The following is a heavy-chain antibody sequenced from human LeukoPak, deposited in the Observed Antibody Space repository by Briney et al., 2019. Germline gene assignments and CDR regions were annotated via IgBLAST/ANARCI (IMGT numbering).Heavy chain of an antibody. CDR2: IYHSGST. Sequence: PSETLSLTCAVSGGSISSGGHSWSWIRQPPGKGLEWIGYIYHSGSTYYNPSLKSRVTISVDRSKNQFSLKLSSVTAADTAVYYCARGHFSWGFDYWGQGTLVTVSS. CDR1: GGSISSGGHS. V-gene: IGHV4-30-2*01. CDR3: ARGHFSWGFDY. D-gene: IGHD6-13*01. J-gene: IGHJ4*02.